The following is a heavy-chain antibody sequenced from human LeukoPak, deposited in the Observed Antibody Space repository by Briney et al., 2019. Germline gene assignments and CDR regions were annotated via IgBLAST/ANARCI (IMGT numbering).Heavy chain of an antibody. V-gene: IGHV3-23*01. CDR1: GFTFSSYA. CDR2: TSGSGGST. D-gene: IGHD5/OR15-5a*01. J-gene: IGHJ4*02. CDR3: AKGSSTDY. Sequence: GRSLRLSCAASGFTFSSYAMSWVRQAPGKGREWVSATSGSGGSTYYADSVKGRFTISRDNSNTTLYLQMNSLRAEDTAVYYCAKGSSTDYWGQGTLVTVSS.